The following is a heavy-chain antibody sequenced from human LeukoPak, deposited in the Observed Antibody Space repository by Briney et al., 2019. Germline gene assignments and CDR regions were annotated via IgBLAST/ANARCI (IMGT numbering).Heavy chain of an antibody. CDR1: GFTFDDYA. J-gene: IGHJ4*02. CDR2: ISWNSGSI. V-gene: IGHV3-9*01. CDR3: AKDIYGYSYGSTYFDY. D-gene: IGHD5-18*01. Sequence: PGGSLRLSCAASGFTFDDYAMHWVRQAPGKGLEWVSGISWNSGSIGYADSVKGRFTISRDNAKNSLYLQMNSLRAEDTALYYCAKDIYGYSYGSTYFDYWGQGTLVTVSS.